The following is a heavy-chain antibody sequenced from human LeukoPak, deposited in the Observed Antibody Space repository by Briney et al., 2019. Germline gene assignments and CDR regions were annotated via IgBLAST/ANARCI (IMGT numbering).Heavy chain of an antibody. Sequence: PGGSLRLSCAASGFTFSSYAMSWVRQAPGKGLEWVSAISGSGDSTYYADSVKGRFTISRDNSKNTLYLQMNSLRAEDTAVYYCAKDLVVVTAIQFPLFDYWGQGTLVTVSS. J-gene: IGHJ4*02. V-gene: IGHV3-23*01. CDR3: AKDLVVVTAIQFPLFDY. D-gene: IGHD2-21*02. CDR2: ISGSGDST. CDR1: GFTFSSYA.